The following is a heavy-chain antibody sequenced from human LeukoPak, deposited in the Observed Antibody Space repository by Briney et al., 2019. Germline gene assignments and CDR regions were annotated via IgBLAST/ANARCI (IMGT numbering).Heavy chain of an antibody. CDR3: ATGGSSGDYFYYYMDV. J-gene: IGHJ6*03. D-gene: IGHD6-25*01. V-gene: IGHV4-34*01. Sequence: PSETLSLTCAVYGGSFSGYYWTWIRQPPGKGLEWIGEINHSGSTNYNPSLKSRVTISLDTSKNQFSLKLTSVTAADTALYYCATGGSSGDYFYYYMDVWGQGTLVTVSS. CDR1: GGSFSGYY. CDR2: INHSGST.